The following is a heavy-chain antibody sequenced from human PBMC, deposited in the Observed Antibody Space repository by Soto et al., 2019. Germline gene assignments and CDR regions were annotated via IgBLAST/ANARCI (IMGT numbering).Heavy chain of an antibody. Sequence: ASVKVSCKASGYSFTDYHTHWARQAPGQGLEWLGRINPKSGGTSTAQKFQGWVTMTTETSISTASMELTRLTSDDTAIYYCARGDSTDCSNGVCSFFYNHDMDVWGQGTTVTVSS. J-gene: IGHJ6*02. CDR3: ARGDSTDCSNGVCSFFYNHDMDV. V-gene: IGHV1-2*04. CDR2: INPKSGGT. CDR1: GYSFTDYH. D-gene: IGHD2-8*01.